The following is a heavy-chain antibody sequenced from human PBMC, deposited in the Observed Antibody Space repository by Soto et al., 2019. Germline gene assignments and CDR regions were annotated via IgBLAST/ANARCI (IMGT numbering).Heavy chain of an antibody. Sequence: QLQLHESGPGLVKPSETLSLTCTVSGGPISSSNYYWAWIRQPPGKGLEWIGSFYYTGSTYYNPSLKSRVTISVDTSKNQFSLKLSSVTAADTAVYYCARPIEGGSSGYYHWGQGTLVTVSS. CDR2: FYYTGST. D-gene: IGHD3-22*01. CDR1: GGPISSSNYY. J-gene: IGHJ5*02. V-gene: IGHV4-39*01. CDR3: ARPIEGGSSGYYH.